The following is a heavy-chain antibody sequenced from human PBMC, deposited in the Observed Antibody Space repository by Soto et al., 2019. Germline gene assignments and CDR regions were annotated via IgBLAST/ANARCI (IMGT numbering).Heavy chain of an antibody. CDR2: IYYSGNT. D-gene: IGHD3-16*01. CDR3: AREGGESSDGLYYFDS. CDR1: GGSTSSDNY. Sequence: LSLTCTVSGGSTSSDNYWSRIRQPPGKGLEWIGHIYYSGNTDYNPSLKSRLAISIDTSKNQFSLKLSSVTAADTAVYFCAREGGESSDGLYYFDSWGQGSLVTVSS. V-gene: IGHV4-30-4*01. J-gene: IGHJ4*02.